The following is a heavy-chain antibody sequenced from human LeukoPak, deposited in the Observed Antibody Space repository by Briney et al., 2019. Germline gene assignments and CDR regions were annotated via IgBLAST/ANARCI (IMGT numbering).Heavy chain of an antibody. CDR3: AREEGDSSGYYNWFDP. J-gene: IGHJ5*02. CDR2: IYYSGST. CDR1: GGSISSYY. D-gene: IGHD3-22*01. V-gene: IGHV4-59*01. Sequence: SETLSLTCTVSGGSISSYYWSWIRQPPGKGLEWIGYIYYSGSTNYNPSLKSRVTISVDTSKNQFSLKLSSVTAAVTAVYYCAREEGDSSGYYNWFDPWGQGTLVTVSS.